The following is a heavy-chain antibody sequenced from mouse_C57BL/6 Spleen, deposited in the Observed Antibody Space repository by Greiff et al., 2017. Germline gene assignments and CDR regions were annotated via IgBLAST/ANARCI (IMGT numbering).Heavy chain of an antibody. CDR3: ARGWVDY. CDR2: ISDGGSYT. D-gene: IGHD2-3*01. Sequence: EVQGVESGGGLVKPGGSLKLSCAASGFTFSSYAMSWVRQTPEKRLEWVATISDGGSYTYYPDNVKGRFTISRDNAKNNLYLQMSHLKSEDTAMYYCARGWVDYWGQGTSVTVSS. J-gene: IGHJ4*01. V-gene: IGHV5-4*01. CDR1: GFTFSSYA.